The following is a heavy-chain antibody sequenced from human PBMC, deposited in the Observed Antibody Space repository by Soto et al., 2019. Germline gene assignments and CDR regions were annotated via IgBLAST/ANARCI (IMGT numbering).Heavy chain of an antibody. CDR3: ASSKSAANRLGYYYYYYMDV. CDR1: GFTFSSYA. D-gene: IGHD6-13*01. Sequence: GGSLRLSCAASGFTFSSYAMSWFRQAPGKGLEWVSAISGSGGSTYYADSVKGRFNISRDNSKNTLYLQMNSLRAEDTAVYYCASSKSAANRLGYYYYYYMDVWGKGTTVTVSS. V-gene: IGHV3-23*01. J-gene: IGHJ6*03. CDR2: ISGSGGST.